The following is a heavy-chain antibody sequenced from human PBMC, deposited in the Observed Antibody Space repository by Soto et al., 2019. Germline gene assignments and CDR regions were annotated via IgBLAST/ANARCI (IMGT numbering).Heavy chain of an antibody. CDR3: ARHPPYSGSQEP. V-gene: IGHV5-10-1*01. CDR2: IDPSDSYT. CDR1: GYSFTSYW. Sequence: GESLEISCKGSGYSFTSYWISWVRRMPGKGLEWMGRIDPSDSYTNYSPSFQGHVTISADKSISTAYLQWSSLKASDTAMYYCARHPPYSGSQEPWGQGTLVTVSS. D-gene: IGHD1-26*01. J-gene: IGHJ1*01.